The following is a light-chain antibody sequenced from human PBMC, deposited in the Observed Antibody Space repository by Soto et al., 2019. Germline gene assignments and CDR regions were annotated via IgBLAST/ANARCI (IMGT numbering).Light chain of an antibody. CDR3: SSYAGSSNV. CDR2: EVN. CDR1: SSDIGAYDY. Sequence: QSVLTQPASLPGSPGQSITISCTGTSSDIGAYDYVSWFQQHPGKAPKLMISEVNNRPSGVSNRFSGSKSGNTAYLTISGLQVEDEADYYCSSYAGSSNVFGTGTKVTVL. J-gene: IGLJ1*01. V-gene: IGLV2-14*01.